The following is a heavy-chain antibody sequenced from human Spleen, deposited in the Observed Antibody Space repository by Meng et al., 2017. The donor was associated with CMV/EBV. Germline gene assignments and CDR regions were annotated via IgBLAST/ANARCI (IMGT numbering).Heavy chain of an antibody. CDR1: GYTFTGYY. CDR2: INPNSGGT. D-gene: IGHD1/OR15-1a*01. CDR3: ARERTGTYYFDY. J-gene: IGHJ4*01. Sequence: ASVKVSCKASGYTFTGYYMHWVRQAPGQGLEWMGWINPNSGGTNYAQKFHGRVTVTRDTSITTAYMELNRLRSDDTAVYYCARERTGTYYFDYWGQGTLVTVSS. V-gene: IGHV1-2*02.